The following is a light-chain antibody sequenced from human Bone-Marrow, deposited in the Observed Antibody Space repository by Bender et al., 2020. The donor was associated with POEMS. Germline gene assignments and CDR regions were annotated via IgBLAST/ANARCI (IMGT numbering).Light chain of an antibody. V-gene: IGLV1-44*01. CDR1: SNIGGYP. CDR2: NTD. J-gene: IGLJ3*02. CDR3: VAWDASLNGWV. Sequence: SNIGGYPVNWYQQLPGTAPRLLIYNTDQRPAGVPDRISGSKSGTSASLAITGLQSGDEAIYFCVAWDASLNGWVFGGGTKLTVL.